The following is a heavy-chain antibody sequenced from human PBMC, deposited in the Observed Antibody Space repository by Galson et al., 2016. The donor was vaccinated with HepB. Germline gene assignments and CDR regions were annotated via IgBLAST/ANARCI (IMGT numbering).Heavy chain of an antibody. J-gene: IGHJ6*02. CDR1: GFTFDDYA. CDR3: AKDIGAEFWVSRGLDV. D-gene: IGHD3-3*01. CDR2: ISWNGGSI. Sequence: SLRLSCAASGFTFDDYAMYWVRQGPGKGLEWVSGISWNGGSIAYADSVKGRFTISRDNAKKSLYLQMDNLKTDDTALYYCAKDIGAEFWVSRGLDVWGQGTTVTVSS. V-gene: IGHV3-9*01.